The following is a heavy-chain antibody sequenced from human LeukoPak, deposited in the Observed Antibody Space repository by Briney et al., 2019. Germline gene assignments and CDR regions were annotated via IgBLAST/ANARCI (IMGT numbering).Heavy chain of an antibody. J-gene: IGHJ4*02. CDR1: GVSFSNYY. CDR2: INHSGST. CDR3: SRGGIDLTTPFGDY. Sequence: SETLSLTCVVYGVSFSNYYWNWIRQTPGKGLEWIGEINHSGSTNYNPSLKNRVTMSVDMSKNQFSLTLNSLTAADTAVYFCSRGGIDLTTPFGDYWGQGTLVTVSS. D-gene: IGHD2-15*01. V-gene: IGHV4-34*01.